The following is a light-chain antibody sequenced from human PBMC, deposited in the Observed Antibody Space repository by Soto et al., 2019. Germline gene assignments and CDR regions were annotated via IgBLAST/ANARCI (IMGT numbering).Light chain of an antibody. Sequence: EIVMTQSPATLSVSPGERATLSCRTSQSVSTNLAWYQQRPGQAPRLLIYGASTRDTGIPARFSGSGSGTEFTLTFSSLQSEDFAVYYCQQYNNWPRTFAQGTKVNIK. J-gene: IGKJ1*01. CDR2: GAS. CDR3: QQYNNWPRT. V-gene: IGKV3-15*01. CDR1: QSVSTN.